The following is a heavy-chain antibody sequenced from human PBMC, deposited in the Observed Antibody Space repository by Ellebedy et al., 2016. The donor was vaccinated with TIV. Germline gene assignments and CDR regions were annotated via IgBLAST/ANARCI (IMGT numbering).Heavy chain of an antibody. J-gene: IGHJ4*02. Sequence: SVKVSXKASRGTFSSYAISWVRQAPGQGLEWMGGIIPIFGTANYAQKFQGRVTITADESTSTAYMELSSLRSEDTAVYYCATLTYYYDSSGYYPDYWGQGTLVTVSS. CDR3: ATLTYYYDSSGYYPDY. D-gene: IGHD3-22*01. CDR1: RGTFSSYA. CDR2: IIPIFGTA. V-gene: IGHV1-69*13.